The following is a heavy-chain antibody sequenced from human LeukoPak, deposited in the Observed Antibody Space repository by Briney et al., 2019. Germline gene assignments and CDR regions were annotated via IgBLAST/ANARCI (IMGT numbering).Heavy chain of an antibody. CDR3: AREFSDCSSTSCYTNWFDP. Sequence: ASVKVSCKASGYTFTGYYMHWVRQAPGQGLEWMGWINPNSGGTNYAQKFQGRVTMTRDTSISTAYMELSRLRSDDTAAYYCAREFSDCSSTSCYTNWFDPWGQGTLVTVSS. CDR2: INPNSGGT. J-gene: IGHJ5*02. V-gene: IGHV1-2*02. CDR1: GYTFTGYY. D-gene: IGHD2-2*02.